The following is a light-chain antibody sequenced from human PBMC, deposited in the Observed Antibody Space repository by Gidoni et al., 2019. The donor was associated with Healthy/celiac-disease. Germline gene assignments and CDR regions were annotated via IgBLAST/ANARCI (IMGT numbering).Light chain of an antibody. Sequence: EIVRTQSPATLSVSPGERATRSCRASQSVSSNLAWYQQKPGQAPRLLIYGASTRATGIPARFSGSVSGTEFTLTISSLQSEDFAVYYCQQYNNWPPRTFGQGTKVEIK. J-gene: IGKJ1*01. CDR1: QSVSSN. V-gene: IGKV3-15*01. CDR2: GAS. CDR3: QQYNNWPPRT.